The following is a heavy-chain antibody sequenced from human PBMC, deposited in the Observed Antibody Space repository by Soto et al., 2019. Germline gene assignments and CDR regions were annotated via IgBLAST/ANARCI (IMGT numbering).Heavy chain of an antibody. CDR2: INSDGSST. J-gene: IGHJ4*02. Sequence: GGSLRLSCAASGFTFSSYWMHWVRQAPGKGLVWVSRINSDGSSTSYADSVKGRFTIPRDNAKNTLYLQMNSLRAEDTAVYYCARGREGYDFWSGYSYVSFDYWGQGTLVTVSS. CDR1: GFTFSSYW. D-gene: IGHD3-3*01. V-gene: IGHV3-74*01. CDR3: ARGREGYDFWSGYSYVSFDY.